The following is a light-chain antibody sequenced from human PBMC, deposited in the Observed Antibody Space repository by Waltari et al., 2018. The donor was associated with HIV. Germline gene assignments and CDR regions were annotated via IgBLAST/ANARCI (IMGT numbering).Light chain of an antibody. CDR2: EVS. V-gene: IGLV2-23*02. J-gene: IGLJ3*02. CDR3: CAYAGSTTYVM. Sequence: QSALTQPASVSGSPGQSITLSCTGTSSDVGGYNLVSWYQQHPGKAPKLRIYEVSKRPSGVSKRVSGSKAGNTASLTISGIQGEDGADYYCCAYAGSTTYVMFGGGTKLTVL. CDR1: SSDVGGYNL.